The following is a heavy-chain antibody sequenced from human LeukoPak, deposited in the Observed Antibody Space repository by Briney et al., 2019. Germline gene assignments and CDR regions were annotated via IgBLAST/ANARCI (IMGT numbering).Heavy chain of an antibody. V-gene: IGHV4-4*07. CDR1: GGSISSYY. Sequence: SETLFLTCTVSGGSISSYYWSWIRQPAGKGLEWIGRIYTSGSTNYNPSLKSRVTISVDKSKNQFSLKLSSVTAADTAVYYCARVYGSGSYYYYYYYYMDVWGKGTTVTVSS. CDR3: ARVYGSGSYYYYYYYYMDV. J-gene: IGHJ6*03. CDR2: IYTSGST. D-gene: IGHD3-10*01.